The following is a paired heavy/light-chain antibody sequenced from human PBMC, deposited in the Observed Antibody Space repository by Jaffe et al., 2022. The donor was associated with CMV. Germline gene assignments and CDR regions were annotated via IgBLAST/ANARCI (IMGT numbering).Heavy chain of an antibody. CDR1: GFMFRDYH. D-gene: IGHD5-12*01. J-gene: IGHJ5*02. Sequence: EVQLVESGGGLVQPGGSLRLSCAASGFMFRDYHMDWVRQAPGKGLEWVGRNKDKRRSHATEYAASVKGRFSISRDDSKDTVYLQMNSLKSEDTAVYYCVRVDGGKGGYDSLGSWGQGTLVTVSS. CDR3: VRVDGGKGGYDSLGS. V-gene: IGHV3-72*01. CDR2: NKDKRRSHAT.
Light chain of an antibody. Sequence: AIQMTQSPSSLSASIGDRVTITCRASQGIGKDLGWYQQKPGRAPKVLIYAASNLQSGVPSRFSGSGSGTDFTLTISSLQPEDFATYYCLQDDMYPLTFGGGTKVEIK. J-gene: IGKJ4*01. CDR2: AAS. CDR3: LQDDMYPLT. CDR1: QGIGKD. V-gene: IGKV1-6*01.